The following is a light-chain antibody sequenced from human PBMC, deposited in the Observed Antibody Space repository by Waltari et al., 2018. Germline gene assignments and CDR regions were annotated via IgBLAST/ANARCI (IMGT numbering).Light chain of an antibody. CDR1: QGINTY. CDR2: VAS. J-gene: IGKJ2*01. V-gene: IGKV1-9*01. Sequence: DIQLTQSPSSLSASVGDRVTITCRASQGINTYLAWYQQKLGKAPKLLIYVASTLQSWVPSRFSGSGSGTEFTLTISSLQPEDFATYYCQQVKTYPYTFGQGTKLEIK. CDR3: QQVKTYPYT.